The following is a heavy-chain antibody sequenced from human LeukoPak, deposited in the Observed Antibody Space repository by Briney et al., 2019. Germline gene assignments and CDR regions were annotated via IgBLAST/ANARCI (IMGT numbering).Heavy chain of an antibody. CDR3: ARDRIPAAYPDSFDS. D-gene: IGHD2-2*01. J-gene: IGHJ3*02. CDR2: INGYNGNT. V-gene: IGHV1-18*01. Sequence: ASVKVCCRASAYTFSTVNINWARQAPGQGMEWMGWINGYNGNTNYAQNIKDRVIMTADSSTNTAYMELRNLRSDDTALYYCARDRIPAAYPDSFDSWGQGTMVTVSS. CDR1: AYTFSTVN.